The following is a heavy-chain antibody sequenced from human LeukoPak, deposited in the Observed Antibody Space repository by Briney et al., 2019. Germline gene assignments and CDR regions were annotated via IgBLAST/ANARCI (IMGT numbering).Heavy chain of an antibody. Sequence: GGSLRLSCAASGFTFSSYGMSWVRQAPGKGLEWVSAISGSGGTTYYADSVKGRFTISRDNSKNTLYLQMNSLRAEDTAVYYCAKAARGNYYYYYMDVWGKGTTVTVSS. V-gene: IGHV3-23*01. D-gene: IGHD6-13*01. CDR3: AKAARGNYYYYYMDV. CDR2: ISGSGGTT. CDR1: GFTFSSYG. J-gene: IGHJ6*03.